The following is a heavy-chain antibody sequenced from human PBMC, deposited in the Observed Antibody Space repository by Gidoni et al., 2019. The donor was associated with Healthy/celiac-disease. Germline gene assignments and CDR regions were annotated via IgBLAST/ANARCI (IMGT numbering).Heavy chain of an antibody. V-gene: IGHV4-34*01. CDR1: GGSFSGYY. Sequence: QVQLQQWGAGLLKPSETLSLTCAVSGGSFSGYYWSWIRQPPGKGLEWIGEINHSGSTNYNPSLKSRVTISVDTSKNQFSLKLSSVTAADTAVYYCARVRLRFLEWLFVGGGGWFDPWGQGTLVTVSS. CDR3: ARVRLRFLEWLFVGGGGWFDP. D-gene: IGHD3-3*01. J-gene: IGHJ5*02. CDR2: INHSGST.